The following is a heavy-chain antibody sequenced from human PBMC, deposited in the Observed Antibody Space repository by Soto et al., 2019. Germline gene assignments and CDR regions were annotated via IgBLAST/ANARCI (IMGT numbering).Heavy chain of an antibody. Sequence: PGGSLRLSCATSGFTFRDYYFSWIRQAPGKGLEWISYISHRGKTIYYADSVKGRFTISRDDAKNTLYLQMNSLRAKDTAMYYCTRRDSGAFDVWGHGTMVTVSS. CDR3: TRRDSGAFDV. J-gene: IGHJ3*01. V-gene: IGHV3-11*01. CDR1: GFTFRDYY. CDR2: ISHRGKTI.